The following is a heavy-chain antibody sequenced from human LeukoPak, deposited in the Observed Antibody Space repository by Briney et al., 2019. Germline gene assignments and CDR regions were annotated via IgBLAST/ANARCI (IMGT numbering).Heavy chain of an antibody. J-gene: IGHJ4*02. CDR3: ARDSSFSGYLYYFDY. Sequence: SETLSLTCTVSGGSISSNNCYWGWIRQPPGKGLEWIGEINHSGSTNYNPSLKSRVTISVDTSKNQFSLKLSSVTAADTAVYYCARDSSFSGYLYYFDYWGQGTLVTVSS. CDR2: INHSGST. CDR1: GGSISSNNCY. V-gene: IGHV4-39*07. D-gene: IGHD5-12*01.